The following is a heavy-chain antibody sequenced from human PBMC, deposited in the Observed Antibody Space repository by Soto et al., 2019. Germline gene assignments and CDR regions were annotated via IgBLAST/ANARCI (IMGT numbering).Heavy chain of an antibody. V-gene: IGHV3-23*01. Sequence: EVQLLESGGGLVQPGGSLRLSCAASGFTFSSYAMSWVRQAPGKGLEWVSAISGSGGSTYYADSVKGRFTISRDNSKNALYLRMNSLRAEDTAVYYCAKDKGLLVPGGLGYWGQGTLVTVSS. J-gene: IGHJ4*02. CDR1: GFTFSSYA. D-gene: IGHD6-6*01. CDR2: ISGSGGST. CDR3: AKDKGLLVPGGLGY.